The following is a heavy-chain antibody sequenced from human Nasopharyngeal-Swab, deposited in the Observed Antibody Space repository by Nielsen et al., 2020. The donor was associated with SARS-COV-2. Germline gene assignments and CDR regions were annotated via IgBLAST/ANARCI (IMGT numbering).Heavy chain of an antibody. Sequence: ASVKVSCKASGYAFTNYGISWVRQAPGQGLEGMGWSSAYNGNTNYAQKLQGRVTMTTDTSTSTAYMELRSLRSDDTAVYYCARLYCGGDCSYYYYYGMDVWGQGTTVTVSS. J-gene: IGHJ6*02. CDR3: ARLYCGGDCSYYYYYGMDV. CDR2: SSAYNGNT. V-gene: IGHV1-18*01. CDR1: GYAFTNYG. D-gene: IGHD2-21*02.